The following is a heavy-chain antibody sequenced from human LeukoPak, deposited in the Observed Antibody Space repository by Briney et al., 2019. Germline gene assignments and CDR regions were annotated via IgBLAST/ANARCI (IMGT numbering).Heavy chain of an antibody. CDR1: GFTFSNYG. J-gene: IGHJ4*02. V-gene: IGHV3-23*01. Sequence: GGSLRLSCAASGFTFSNYGMSWVRQAPGKGLEWVSDIIGSGGSAFYADSVKGRFTIFRDNSKNTLNLQMNSLRVEDTAVYYCAKFTGSGNYYDIDYWGQGTLVTVSS. CDR3: AKFTGSGNYYDIDY. D-gene: IGHD3-22*01. CDR2: IIGSGGSA.